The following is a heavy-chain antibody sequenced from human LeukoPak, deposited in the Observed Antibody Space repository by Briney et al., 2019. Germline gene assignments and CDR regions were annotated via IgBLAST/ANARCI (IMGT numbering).Heavy chain of an antibody. CDR1: GFAFRNYA. Sequence: GGSLRLSCVGSGFAFRNYAMTWVRQAPGKGPEWVSSISTSSYIYYADSVKGRFTISRDNAKNSLYLQMNSLRAEDTAVYYCAREGGYCSGGSCRYFDYWGQGTLVTVSS. V-gene: IGHV3-21*01. J-gene: IGHJ4*02. CDR2: ISTSSYI. D-gene: IGHD2-15*01. CDR3: AREGGYCSGGSCRYFDY.